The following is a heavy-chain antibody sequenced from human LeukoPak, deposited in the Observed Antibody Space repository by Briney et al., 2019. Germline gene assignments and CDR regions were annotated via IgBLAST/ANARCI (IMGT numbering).Heavy chain of an antibody. CDR1: GFTFRSYA. D-gene: IGHD6-6*01. CDR3: ARAPGSLVSIAARPYYFDY. J-gene: IGHJ4*02. CDR2: INGAGCAT. Sequence: PGWSVRLSCAASGFTFRSYAMRWVRQAPGKGLEGVSVINGAGCATYYADSLKGRFAINRDNSKNTLYLQINSLRAEDTAVYYCARAPGSLVSIAARPYYFDYWGQGTLVTVSS. V-gene: IGHV3-23*01.